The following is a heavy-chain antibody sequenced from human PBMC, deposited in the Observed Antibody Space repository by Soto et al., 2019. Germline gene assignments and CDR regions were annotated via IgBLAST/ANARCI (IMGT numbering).Heavy chain of an antibody. V-gene: IGHV1-58*01. Sequence: ASVKVSCKGSGPAFPASGVQWVRQTRGQRLEWMGGILVGSCDTNYSEKFQDRVTFSRDRSTSTVYMEMSGLRSEDTAIYYCAAYSSGFYRAFDYWGQGALVTVSS. CDR2: ILVGSCDT. CDR1: GPAFPASG. CDR3: AAYSSGFYRAFDY. D-gene: IGHD3-22*01. J-gene: IGHJ4*02.